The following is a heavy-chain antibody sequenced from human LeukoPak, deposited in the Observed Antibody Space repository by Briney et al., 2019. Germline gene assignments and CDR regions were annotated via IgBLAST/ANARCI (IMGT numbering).Heavy chain of an antibody. Sequence: GRSLRLSCAASGFTFSSYAMHWVRQAPGKGLEWLALISYDGNNKYYADSVKGRFTISRDNSKNTLYLQMNSLRAEDTAVYYCASDMSYSGYYIGYWGQGTLVTVSS. CDR3: ASDMSYSGYYIGY. CDR2: ISYDGNNK. CDR1: GFTFSSYA. D-gene: IGHD5-12*01. J-gene: IGHJ4*02. V-gene: IGHV3-30-3*01.